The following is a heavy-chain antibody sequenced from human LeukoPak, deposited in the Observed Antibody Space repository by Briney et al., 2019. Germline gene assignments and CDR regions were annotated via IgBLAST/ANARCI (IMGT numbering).Heavy chain of an antibody. J-gene: IGHJ4*02. CDR2: VYYSGNS. D-gene: IGHD2-15*01. CDR1: GGSINSSIYY. V-gene: IGHV4-39*01. Sequence: PSETLSLTCTVSGGSINSSIYYWGWIRQPPGKGLEWIGNVYYSGNSHCNPSLKSRVTISVDTSKNQFSLKLSSVTAADTAVYYCARHPFATPFDHWGRGILVTVSS. CDR3: ARHPFATPFDH.